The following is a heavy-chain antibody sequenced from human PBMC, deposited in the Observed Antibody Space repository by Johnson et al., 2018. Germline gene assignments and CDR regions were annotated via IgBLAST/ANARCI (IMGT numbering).Heavy chain of an antibody. CDR3: HPGPQMDAFDV. CDR2: IRSKAYGGTT. CDR1: GFTFGDYA. V-gene: IGHV3-49*03. Sequence: VQLVQSGGGLVQPGRSLRLSCTASGFTFGDYAMSWFRQAPGKGLEGGGFIRSKAYGGTTEDAASVKGRFTISREDSKSIAYLQMNSLKIEDTAVYYCHPGPQMDAFDVWGQGTKVTVSS. J-gene: IGHJ3*01.